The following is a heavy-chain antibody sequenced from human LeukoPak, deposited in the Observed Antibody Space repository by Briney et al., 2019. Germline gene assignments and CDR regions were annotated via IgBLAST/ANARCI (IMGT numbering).Heavy chain of an antibody. J-gene: IGHJ6*03. V-gene: IGHV1-2*02. CDR1: GYTFTANY. CDR2: INPNSGGT. CDR3: AAGPFRSSWLYYYYYYMDV. Sequence: ASVKVSCKASGYTFTANYIHWVRQAPGQGLEWMGWINPNSGGTNYAQKFQGRVTITRDMSTSTAYMELSSLRSEDTAVYYCAAGPFRSSWLYYYYYYMDVWGKGTTVTVSS. D-gene: IGHD6-13*01.